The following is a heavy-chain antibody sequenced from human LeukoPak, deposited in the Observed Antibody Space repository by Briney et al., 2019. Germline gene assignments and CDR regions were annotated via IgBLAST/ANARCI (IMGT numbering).Heavy chain of an antibody. Sequence: GRSLRLSCAASGFTFSSYGMHWVRQAPGKGLEWVAVISYDGSNKYYADSVKGRFTISRDNSKNTLYLQMNSLRAEDTAVYYCAKGTRRAGDPDYWGQGTLVTVSS. CDR3: AKGTRRAGDPDY. CDR2: ISYDGSNK. V-gene: IGHV3-30*18. CDR1: GFTFSSYG. J-gene: IGHJ4*02. D-gene: IGHD7-27*01.